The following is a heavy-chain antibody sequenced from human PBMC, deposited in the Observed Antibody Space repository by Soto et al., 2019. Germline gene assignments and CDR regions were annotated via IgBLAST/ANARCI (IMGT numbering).Heavy chain of an antibody. CDR1: GGTFSSYA. CDR2: IIPIFGTA. D-gene: IGHD1-1*01. V-gene: IGHV1-69*01. J-gene: IGHJ6*02. Sequence: QVQLVQSGAEVKKPGSSVKVSCKASGGTFSSYAISWVRQAPGQGLEWMGGIIPIFGTANYAQKFQGRVTITADESMSTAYMELSSLRSEDTAVYYCARREESQVTKYYYYGMDVWGQGTTVTVSS. CDR3: ARREESQVTKYYYYGMDV.